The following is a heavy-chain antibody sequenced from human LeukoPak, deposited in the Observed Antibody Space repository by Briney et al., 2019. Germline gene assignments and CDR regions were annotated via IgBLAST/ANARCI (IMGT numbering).Heavy chain of an antibody. CDR3: ARSRYGSGSYGAFDI. V-gene: IGHV3-21*01. J-gene: IGHJ3*02. CDR2: ISSSSSYI. CDR1: GFTFSSYS. D-gene: IGHD3-10*01. Sequence: PGGSLRLSCAASGFTFSSYSMNWVRQAPGKGLEWASSISSSSSYIYYADSVKGRFTISRDNAKNSLYLQMNSLRAEDTAVYYCARSRYGSGSYGAFDIWGQGTMVTVSS.